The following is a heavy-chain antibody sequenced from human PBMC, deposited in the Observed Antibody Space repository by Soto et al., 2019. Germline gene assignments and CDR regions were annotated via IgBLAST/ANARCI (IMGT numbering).Heavy chain of an antibody. Sequence: SETLSLTCTVSGGSISSGGYYWSWIRQHPGTGLEWIGHISYSGSTYYNTSLKSRVTISVDTSRNQFSLIVNSVTAADTAVYYCARASHDYDSSGYYPPSLFFDYWGQGTLVTVS. CDR3: ARASHDYDSSGYYPPSLFFDY. V-gene: IGHV4-31*03. J-gene: IGHJ4*02. D-gene: IGHD3-22*01. CDR1: GGSISSGGYY. CDR2: ISYSGST.